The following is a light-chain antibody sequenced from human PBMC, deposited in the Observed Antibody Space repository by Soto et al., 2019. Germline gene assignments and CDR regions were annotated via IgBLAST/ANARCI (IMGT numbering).Light chain of an antibody. CDR1: QGIRND. CDR2: AAS. V-gene: IGKV1-6*01. J-gene: IGKJ1*01. CDR3: LQDYNYPIT. Sequence: PLSQSPCTLTASVLRCVSIPLRASQGIRNDLGWYQQKPGKAPKLLIYAASSLQSGVPSRFSGSGSGTDFTLTISSLQPEDFATYYCLQDYNYPITFGQATKVDIK.